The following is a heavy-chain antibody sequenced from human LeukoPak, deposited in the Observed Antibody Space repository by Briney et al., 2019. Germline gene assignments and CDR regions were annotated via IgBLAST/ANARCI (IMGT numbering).Heavy chain of an antibody. CDR1: GFTVSSNY. CDR3: AKAGAVPGYYYYYYMDV. D-gene: IGHD3-10*01. V-gene: IGHV3-53*05. J-gene: IGHJ6*03. CDR2: IYSGGST. Sequence: GGSLRLSCAASGFTVSSNYMSWVRQAPGKGLEWVSVIYSGGSTYYADSVKGRFTISRDNSKNTLYLQMNSLRAEDTAVYYCAKAGAVPGYYYYYYMDVWGKGTTVTVSS.